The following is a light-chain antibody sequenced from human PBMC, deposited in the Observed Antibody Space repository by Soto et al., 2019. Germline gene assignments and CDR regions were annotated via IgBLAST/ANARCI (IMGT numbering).Light chain of an antibody. CDR1: QSVSSN. Sequence: EMVVTQSPATLSVSPGERGTLSCRASQSVSSNLAWYQQKPGQAPRLLISGASSRATGIPDRFSGSGFGTDFTLTISRLEPEDFALYYCQHYAGGSRITFGQGTRLEI. V-gene: IGKV3-20*01. CDR2: GAS. CDR3: QHYAGGSRIT. J-gene: IGKJ5*01.